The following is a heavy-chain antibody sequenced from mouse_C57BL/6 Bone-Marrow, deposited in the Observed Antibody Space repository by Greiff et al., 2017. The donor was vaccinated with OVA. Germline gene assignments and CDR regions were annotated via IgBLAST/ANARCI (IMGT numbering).Heavy chain of an antibody. J-gene: IGHJ2*01. CDR2: ISAGGSYT. CDR1: GFTFSSYA. D-gene: IGHD1-1*01. Sequence: EVKLVESGGGLVKPGGSLKLSCAASGFTFSSYAMSWVRQTPEKRLEWVATISAGGSYTYYPDNVKGRFTISRDNAKNNLYLQMSHLKSEDTAMYYCARGGIITTVVACFDYWGQGTTLTVSS. V-gene: IGHV5-4*03. CDR3: ARGGIITTVVACFDY.